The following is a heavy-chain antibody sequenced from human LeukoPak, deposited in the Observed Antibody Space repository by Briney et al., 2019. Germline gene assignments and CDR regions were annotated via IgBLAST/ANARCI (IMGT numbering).Heavy chain of an antibody. D-gene: IGHD3-22*01. CDR3: ASSGTYDSSGYYGFDY. CDR1: GGSISSGGYS. V-gene: IGHV4-30-2*01. CDR2: IYHSGST. J-gene: IGHJ4*02. Sequence: SQTLSLTCAVSGGSISSGGYSWSWIRQPPGKGLEWIGYIYHSGSTYYNPSLKSRVTISVDRSKNQFSLKLSSVTAADTAVYYCASSGTYDSSGYYGFDYWGQGTLVTVSS.